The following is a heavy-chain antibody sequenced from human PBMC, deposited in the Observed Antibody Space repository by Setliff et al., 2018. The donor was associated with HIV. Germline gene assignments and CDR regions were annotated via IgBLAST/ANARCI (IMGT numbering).Heavy chain of an antibody. D-gene: IGHD5-12*01. CDR2: INHSGST. CDR3: ARGATLLPGYSDRWEYFYMDV. V-gene: IGHV4-34*01. CDR1: GGSLSEYY. J-gene: IGHJ6*03. Sequence: PSETLSLTWAVYGGSLSEYYWSWIRQSPGKGLEWIGEINHSGSTHYNPPLKRRATISVDTSKNKFSLRLNSVTAADTAVYYCARGATLLPGYSDRWEYFYMDVWGKGTTVTVSS.